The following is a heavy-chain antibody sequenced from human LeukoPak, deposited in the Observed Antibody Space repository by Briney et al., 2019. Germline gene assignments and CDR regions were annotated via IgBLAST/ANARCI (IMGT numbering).Heavy chain of an antibody. CDR1: GYTFTSYD. J-gene: IGHJ6*02. CDR2: MNPNSGNT. D-gene: IGHD2-15*01. CDR3: ARLGYCSGGSCRWYYGMDV. V-gene: IGHV1-8*01. Sequence: ASVKVSCKASGYTFTSYDINWVRQATGQGLEWMGWMNPNSGNTGYAQKFQGRVTMTRNTSISTAYTELSSLTSDGTAVYYCARLGYCSGGSCRWYYGMDVWGQGTTVTVSS.